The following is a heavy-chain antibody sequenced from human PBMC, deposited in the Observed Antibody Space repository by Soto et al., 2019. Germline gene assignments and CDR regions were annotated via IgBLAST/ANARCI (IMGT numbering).Heavy chain of an antibody. CDR2: ISSSSSYI. Sequence: KPGGSLRLSCAASGFTFSSYSMNWVRQAPGKGLEWVSSISSSSSYIYYADSVKGRFTISRDNAKNSLYLQMNSLRAEDTAVYYCARDTVVPAAFYYYGMDVWGQGTTVTVSS. D-gene: IGHD2-2*01. V-gene: IGHV3-21*01. CDR1: GFTFSSYS. J-gene: IGHJ6*02. CDR3: ARDTVVPAAFYYYGMDV.